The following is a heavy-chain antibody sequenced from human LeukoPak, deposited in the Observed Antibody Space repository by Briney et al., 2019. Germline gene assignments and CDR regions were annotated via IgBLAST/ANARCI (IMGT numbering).Heavy chain of an antibody. Sequence: PGGSLRLSCAASGFTFDDYAMHWVRQAPGKGLEWVSGISWNSGSIGYADSVKGRFTISRDNAKNSLYLQMNSLRAEDVALYYCAKDMTGNLVGWFDPWGQGTLVTVSS. CDR2: ISWNSGSI. CDR3: AKDMTGNLVGWFDP. D-gene: IGHD2-15*01. CDR1: GFTFDDYA. V-gene: IGHV3-9*03. J-gene: IGHJ5*02.